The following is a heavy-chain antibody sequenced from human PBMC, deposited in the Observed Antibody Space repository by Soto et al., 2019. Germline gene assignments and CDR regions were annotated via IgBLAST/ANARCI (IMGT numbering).Heavy chain of an antibody. V-gene: IGHV3-74*01. CDR2: INSDGRST. J-gene: IGHJ6*02. Sequence: VYLRDLWAASGLNIVGYCRRCVIQAPGKGLLWVARINSDGRSTSYADSVKGRFTISRDNAKNTLYRQMNSLRTEDTAVYYCARPFPGNYGMDVWGQGTTVTVSS. CDR3: ARPFPGNYGMDV. CDR1: GLNIVGYC.